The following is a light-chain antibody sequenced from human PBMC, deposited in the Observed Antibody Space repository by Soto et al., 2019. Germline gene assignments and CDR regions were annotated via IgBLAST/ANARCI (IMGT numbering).Light chain of an antibody. Sequence: QSALTQPASVSGSLGQSSTLSCTGSGGDIGAYNYVSWYQQHPGKAPKLIVYGVTHRPSGVSSRFSASKSAYTASLTISSLQAEDEADYYCSSFTTTYFYVFGPVTKLTVL. CDR2: GVT. CDR1: GGDIGAYNY. V-gene: IGLV2-14*01. J-gene: IGLJ1*01. CDR3: SSFTTTYFYV.